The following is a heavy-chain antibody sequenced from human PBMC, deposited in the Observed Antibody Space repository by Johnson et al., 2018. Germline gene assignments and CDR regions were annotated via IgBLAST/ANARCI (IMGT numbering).Heavy chain of an antibody. CDR3: AGLRAGVFDI. CDR2: ISYDGSNK. CDR1: GFTFSSYG. V-gene: IGHV3-30*03. D-gene: IGHD3-10*01. J-gene: IGHJ3*02. Sequence: QVQLVQSGGGVVQPGRSLRLSCAASGFTFSSYGMHWVRQAPGKGLEWVAVISYDGSNKYYADSVKGRFTISRDNSKTPLYLQMNSLRAEETAVYYCAGLRAGVFDIGGQGTMGTVSA.